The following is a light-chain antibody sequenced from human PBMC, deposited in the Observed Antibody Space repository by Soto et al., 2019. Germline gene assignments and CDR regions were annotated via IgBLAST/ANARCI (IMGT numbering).Light chain of an antibody. CDR3: MQALQTPIT. V-gene: IGKV2-28*01. CDR2: LGS. CDR1: QSLLHSNGYNY. J-gene: IGKJ5*01. Sequence: DIVMTQSPLSLPVTPGEPASISCRSSQSLLHSNGYNYLDWYLQKPGQSPQLLIYLGSNRASGVPDRFSGSGSGTDFTLTISRVEAEDVGVYYCMQALQTPITVGQGTRLEIK.